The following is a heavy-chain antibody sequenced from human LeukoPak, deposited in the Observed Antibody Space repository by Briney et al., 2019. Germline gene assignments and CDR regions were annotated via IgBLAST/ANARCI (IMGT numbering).Heavy chain of an antibody. D-gene: IGHD2-2*01. Sequence: SETLSLTCTVSGGSISSSSYYWGWIRQPPGKGLEWIGSIYYSGSTYYNPSLKSRVTISVDTSKNQFSLKLSSVTAADTAVYYCARDLVGPNAFDIWGQGTMVTVSS. CDR1: GGSISSSSYY. V-gene: IGHV4-39*07. CDR3: ARDLVGPNAFDI. CDR2: IYYSGST. J-gene: IGHJ3*02.